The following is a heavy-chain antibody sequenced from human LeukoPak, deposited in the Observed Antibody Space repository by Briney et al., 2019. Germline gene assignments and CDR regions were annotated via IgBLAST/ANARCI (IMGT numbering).Heavy chain of an antibody. CDR3: VADPYYDRSGPPRWFDP. J-gene: IGHJ5*02. CDR1: GFAFISSA. Sequence: ASVKVSCKASGFAFISSAMQWVRQAREQRLEWIGWIVVGSGNTNYAQKFQERVTITRDMSTSTAYMELSSLRSEDTAVYYCVADPYYDRSGPPRWFDPWGQGTLVTVSS. CDR2: IVVGSGNT. V-gene: IGHV1-58*02. D-gene: IGHD3-22*01.